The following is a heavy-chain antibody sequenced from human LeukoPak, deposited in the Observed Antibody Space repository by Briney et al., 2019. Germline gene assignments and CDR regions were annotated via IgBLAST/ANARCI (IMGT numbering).Heavy chain of an antibody. CDR3: TGGKRGYTYGHDY. Sequence: SETLSLTCTVSGGSISSGSYYWSWIRQPAGKGLEWIGRIYTSGSTYYNPSLKSRVTISVDTSKNQFSLKLTSVTAADTAIYYCTGGKRGYTYGHDYWGQGTLVTVSS. V-gene: IGHV4-61*02. CDR1: GGSISSGSYY. CDR2: IYTSGST. J-gene: IGHJ4*02. D-gene: IGHD5-18*01.